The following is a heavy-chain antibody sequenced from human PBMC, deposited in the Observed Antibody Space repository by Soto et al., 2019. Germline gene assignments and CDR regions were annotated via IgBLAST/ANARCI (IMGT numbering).Heavy chain of an antibody. Sequence: ASVKVSCKVSGYTLTELSMHWVRQAPGKGLEWMGGFDPEDGETIYAQKFQGRVTMTEDTSTDTAYMELSSLRSEDTAVYYCATDPFDFWSGYSFLTDYWGQGTLVTVSS. D-gene: IGHD3-3*01. CDR2: FDPEDGET. CDR3: ATDPFDFWSGYSFLTDY. CDR1: GYTLTELS. V-gene: IGHV1-24*01. J-gene: IGHJ4*02.